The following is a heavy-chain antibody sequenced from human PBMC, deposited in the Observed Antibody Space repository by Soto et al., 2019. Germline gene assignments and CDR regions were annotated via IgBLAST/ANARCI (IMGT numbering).Heavy chain of an antibody. J-gene: IGHJ3*01. V-gene: IGHV4-38-2*01. Sequence: PSETLSLTCAVSGFFISSGDYWGWIRKPPGKGLEWIGSIFHGGNTYYNPSLNSRVTITVHMSKNQFSLKVNSVTAADTAFYYCGRARWYYAFDVWGQGTVVTV. CDR3: GRARWYYAFDV. CDR1: GFFISSGDY. CDR2: IFHGGNT. D-gene: IGHD2-15*01.